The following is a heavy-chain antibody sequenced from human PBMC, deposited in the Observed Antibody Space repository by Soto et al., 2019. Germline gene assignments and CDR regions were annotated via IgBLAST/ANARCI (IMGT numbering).Heavy chain of an antibody. V-gene: IGHV3-7*01. D-gene: IGHD3-10*01. CDR3: ARDYRLWFGEPYSDY. J-gene: IGHJ4*02. Sequence: PGGSLRLSCTASGFMFGSYWMTWVRHVPGKGLQWVANIKRDGSEKYYVDFVKGRFTISRDNAKNSLYLQMNSLRAEDTAVYYCARDYRLWFGEPYSDYWGQGTLVTVSS. CDR2: IKRDGSEK. CDR1: GFMFGSYW.